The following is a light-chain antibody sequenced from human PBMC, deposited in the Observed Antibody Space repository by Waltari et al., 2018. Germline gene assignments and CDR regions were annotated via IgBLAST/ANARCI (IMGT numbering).Light chain of an antibody. CDR3: QFWDNSNDHPYV. CDR2: DDD. CDR1: HSGSLT. J-gene: IGLJ1*01. V-gene: IGLV3-21*02. Sequence: YVVTQPPSVSVAPGQTARITCGAHHSGSLTVKWFQQKPGQAPVMVVYDDDARPSGIPERFSGSNSGDTATLTISRVEAGDEADYYCQFWDNSNDHPYVFGTGTKVTVL.